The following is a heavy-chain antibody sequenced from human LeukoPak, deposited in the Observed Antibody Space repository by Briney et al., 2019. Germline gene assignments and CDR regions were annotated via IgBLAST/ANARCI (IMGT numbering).Heavy chain of an antibody. Sequence: SETLSRSCNVSGGSISSNTYFLGWILRPPGKGLEWIGSIRYSGGTYYNPSLKSRVTISVDTSKNQFSLKLSSVTAADTAVYYCAGTPYCSSDNCYRFYNGNDAFNIWGQGTKVTVSS. CDR1: GGSISSNTYF. D-gene: IGHD2-2*01. CDR2: IRYSGGT. CDR3: AGTPYCSSDNCYRFYNGNDAFNI. V-gene: IGHV4-39*01. J-gene: IGHJ3*02.